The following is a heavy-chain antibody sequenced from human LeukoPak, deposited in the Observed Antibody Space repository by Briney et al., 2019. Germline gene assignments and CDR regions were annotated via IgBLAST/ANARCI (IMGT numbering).Heavy chain of an antibody. Sequence: GGSLTLSCAASGFTFDDYAMHWVRRAPGKGLEWVSLISGDGTTPYYADSVKGRFTISRDNSKNTLYLQMNSLRAEDTAVYYCARPNITSYYDSRGYDAFDVWGQGTMVTVSS. D-gene: IGHD3-22*01. CDR1: GFTFDDYA. J-gene: IGHJ3*01. CDR2: ISGDGTTP. CDR3: ARPNITSYYDSRGYDAFDV. V-gene: IGHV3-43*02.